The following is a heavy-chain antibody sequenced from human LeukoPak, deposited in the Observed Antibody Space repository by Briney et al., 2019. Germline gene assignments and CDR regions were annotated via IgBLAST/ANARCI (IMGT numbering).Heavy chain of an antibody. V-gene: IGHV1-69*02. J-gene: IGHJ5*02. D-gene: IGHD3-10*01. CDR2: IIPILGIA. CDR3: ATYYYGSDSNWFDP. Sequence: PVKVSCKASGGTLNTYSISWVRQAPGQGLEWMGRIIPILGIASYAQKFQGRVTITADKSTSTAHMELSSLRSEDTAVYYCATYYYGSDSNWFDPWGQGTPVTVSS. CDR1: GGTLNTYS.